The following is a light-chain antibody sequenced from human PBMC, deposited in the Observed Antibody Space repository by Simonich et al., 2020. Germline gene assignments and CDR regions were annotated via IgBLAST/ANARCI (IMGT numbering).Light chain of an antibody. CDR3: QQSYSTLWT. V-gene: IGKV1-39*01. Sequence: DIQMTQSPSSLSASVGNRVTITCRASQSISSYLNWYQQKPRKAPKLLIYAASSLQSWVPSRFSGSGSGTDFTLTISSLQPEDFATYYCQQSYSTLWTFGQGTKVEIK. CDR2: AAS. CDR1: QSISSY. J-gene: IGKJ1*01.